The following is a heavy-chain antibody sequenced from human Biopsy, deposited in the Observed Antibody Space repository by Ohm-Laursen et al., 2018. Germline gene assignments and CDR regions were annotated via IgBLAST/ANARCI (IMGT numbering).Heavy chain of an antibody. CDR1: GGSIGSFF. D-gene: IGHD1-26*01. J-gene: IGHJ4*02. CDR3: ARVGAGAPSIDYFDY. Sequence: GTLSLTCTVSGGSIGSFFWSWIRQPPGKGLEWIGYIYYSGSTNYNPYLRSRVTISVDRSKNQFSLEPSSVTAADTAVYYCARVGAGAPSIDYFDYWGQGALVTVSS. V-gene: IGHV4-59*01. CDR2: IYYSGST.